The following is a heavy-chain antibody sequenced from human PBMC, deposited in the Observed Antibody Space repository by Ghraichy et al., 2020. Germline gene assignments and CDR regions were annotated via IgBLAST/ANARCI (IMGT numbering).Heavy chain of an antibody. CDR2: INHSGST. CDR3: AADFWSGIRRSDYYYYYGMGV. J-gene: IGHJ6*02. V-gene: IGHV4-34*01. CDR1: GGSFSGYY. Sequence: SETLSLTCSVYGGSFSGYYWSWIRQPPGKGLEWIGEINHSGSTKYNPSLKSRVTISVDTSKNQFSLKVSSVTAADTAVYYCAADFWSGIRRSDYYYYYGMGVWGQGTTVTVSS. D-gene: IGHD3-3*01.